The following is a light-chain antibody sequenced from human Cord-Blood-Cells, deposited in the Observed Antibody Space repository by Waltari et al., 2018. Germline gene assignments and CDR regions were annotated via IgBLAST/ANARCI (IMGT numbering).Light chain of an antibody. Sequence: DIVMTQSQDSVSVSLGERATLNCKSSQSVLYSSNNKNYLAWYQQKPGQPPKLLIYWASTRESGVPDRFSGSGSGTDFTLTISSLQAEDVAVYYCQQYYSTPPTFGQGTKVEIK. CDR2: WAS. V-gene: IGKV4-1*01. CDR3: QQYYSTPPT. CDR1: QSVLYSSNNKNY. J-gene: IGKJ1*01.